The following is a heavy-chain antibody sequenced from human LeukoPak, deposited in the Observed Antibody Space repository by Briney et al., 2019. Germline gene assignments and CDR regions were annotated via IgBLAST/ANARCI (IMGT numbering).Heavy chain of an antibody. CDR2: IRSGGSNI. J-gene: IGHJ4*02. V-gene: IGHV3-33*01. D-gene: IGHD3-10*01. CDR3: ARERSSGFVLDY. Sequence: GRSLRLSCAASGFTFSSHDMHWVRQAPGKGLKWVAVIRSGGSNINYADSVTGRFTISRDNSKNTLFLQMDSLRVEDTVVYYCARERSSGFVLDYWGQGILVTVSS. CDR1: GFTFSSHD.